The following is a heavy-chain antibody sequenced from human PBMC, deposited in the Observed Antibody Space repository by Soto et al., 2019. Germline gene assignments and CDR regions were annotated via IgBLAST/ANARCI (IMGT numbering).Heavy chain of an antibody. CDR1: GFTFSSYW. Sequence: GGSLRLSCAASGFTFSSYWMHWVRQAPGKGLVWVSRINSDGSSTIYADSVKGRFTISRDNAKNTLYLQMNSLRAEDTAVYYCASVMTDWDILTGPFDYWGQGTLVTVSS. V-gene: IGHV3-74*01. CDR3: ASVMTDWDILTGPFDY. D-gene: IGHD3-9*01. CDR2: INSDGSST. J-gene: IGHJ4*02.